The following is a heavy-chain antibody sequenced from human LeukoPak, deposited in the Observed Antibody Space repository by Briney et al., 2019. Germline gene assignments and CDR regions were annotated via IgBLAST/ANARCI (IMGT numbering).Heavy chain of an antibody. CDR2: IYYGGST. V-gene: IGHV4-39*01. D-gene: IGHD2-15*01. Sequence: PSETLSLTCTVSGGSISSSDYYWGWIRQPPGKGLEWIGSIYYGGSTYYNPSLKSRVTISVDTSMNQFSLKLSFVTTADTAVYYCARALGYCSGGSCTRGYNWFDPWGQGTLVTVPS. J-gene: IGHJ5*02. CDR1: GGSISSSDYY. CDR3: ARALGYCSGGSCTRGYNWFDP.